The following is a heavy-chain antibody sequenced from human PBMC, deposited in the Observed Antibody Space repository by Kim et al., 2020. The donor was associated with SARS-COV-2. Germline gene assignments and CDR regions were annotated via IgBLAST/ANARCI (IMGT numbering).Heavy chain of an antibody. Sequence: GGSLRLSCAASGFTFSSYAMSWVRQAPGKGLEWVSAISGSGGSTYYADSVKGRFTISRDNSKNTLYLQMNSLRAEDTAVYYCAKDRGKGMVRGIFDYWGQGTLVTVSS. CDR3: AKDRGKGMVRGIFDY. CDR1: GFTFSSYA. J-gene: IGHJ4*02. CDR2: ISGSGGST. D-gene: IGHD3-10*01. V-gene: IGHV3-23*01.